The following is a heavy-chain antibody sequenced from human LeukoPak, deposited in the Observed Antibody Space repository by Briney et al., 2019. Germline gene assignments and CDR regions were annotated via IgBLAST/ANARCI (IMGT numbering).Heavy chain of an antibody. D-gene: IGHD6-13*01. Sequence: SETLSLTCTVSGGSISSSSYYWSWIRQPAGQGLEWIGRIYNSGSTSYNPSLKSRVSISVDTSKNQFSLKLTSVIAADTAVYFCARSGTYQYSSTSDYWGQGTLVTVSS. CDR1: GGSISSSSYY. J-gene: IGHJ4*02. CDR2: IYNSGST. CDR3: ARSGTYQYSSTSDY. V-gene: IGHV4-61*02.